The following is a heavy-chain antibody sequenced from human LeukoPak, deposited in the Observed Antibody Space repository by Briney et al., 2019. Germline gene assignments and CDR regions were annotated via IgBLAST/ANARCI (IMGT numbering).Heavy chain of an antibody. CDR3: ARALAPGAFDI. CDR1: GGTFSSYA. D-gene: IGHD3-10*01. Sequence: VASVKVSCKASGGTFSSYAISWVRQAPGQGLEWMGRIIPILGIANYAQKFQGRVTITADKSTSTAYMELSSLRSEDTAVYYCARALAPGAFDIWGQGTMVTVSS. V-gene: IGHV1-69*04. J-gene: IGHJ3*02. CDR2: IIPILGIA.